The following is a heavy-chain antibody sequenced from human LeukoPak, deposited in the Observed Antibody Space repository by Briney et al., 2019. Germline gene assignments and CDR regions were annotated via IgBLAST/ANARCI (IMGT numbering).Heavy chain of an antibody. D-gene: IGHD1-7*01. J-gene: IGHJ4*02. V-gene: IGHV3-66*01. Sequence: GGSLRLSCAASGFTFSNAWMSWVRQAPGKGLEWVSIIYSGGSTYYADSVKGRFTISRDNSNNTLYLQMNSLRAEDTAVYYCAKNWNYDYWGQGTLVTVSS. CDR2: IYSGGST. CDR3: AKNWNYDY. CDR1: GFTFSNAW.